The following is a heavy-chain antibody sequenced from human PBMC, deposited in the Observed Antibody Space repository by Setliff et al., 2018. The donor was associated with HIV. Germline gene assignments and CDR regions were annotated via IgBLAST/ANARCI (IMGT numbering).Heavy chain of an antibody. CDR1: GYSINTAYY. V-gene: IGHV4-38-2*02. CDR2: FHHSGST. CDR3: SRGPPFDR. Sequence: SETLSLTCSVSGYSINTAYYWGWIRQSPGKGLEWIGGFHHSGSTHYNPSLKSRVTISGQTSNNQFSLQLTSVTAADTATYYCSRGPPFDRWCRGTLVTVSS. J-gene: IGHJ2*01.